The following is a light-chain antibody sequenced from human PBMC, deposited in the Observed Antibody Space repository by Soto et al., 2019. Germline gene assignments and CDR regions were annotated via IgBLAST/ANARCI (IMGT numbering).Light chain of an antibody. CDR2: AAS. J-gene: IGKJ5*01. CDR1: QAINNY. CDR3: QKYNSAPLT. V-gene: IGKV1-27*01. Sequence: IEMTRAPSSLSASVGDRVAITCRASQAINNYLACYHQKPGKFPKLLIYAASTLHPGVPSRFSGSGSGTDFTLTISSLQPEDVATYYCQKYNSAPLTFAPGTRLEI.